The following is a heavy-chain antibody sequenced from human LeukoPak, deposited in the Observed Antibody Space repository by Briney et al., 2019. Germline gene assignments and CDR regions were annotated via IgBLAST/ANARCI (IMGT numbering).Heavy chain of an antibody. CDR2: TSSSGSTI. Sequence: PGGSLRLSCAASGFTFSSYEMNWVRQAPGKGLEWVSYTSSSGSTIHYADSVKGRFTISRDNAKNSLYLQMNSLRAEDTAVYYCAELGITMIGGVWGKGTTVTISS. CDR3: AELGITMIGGV. J-gene: IGHJ6*04. D-gene: IGHD3-10*02. CDR1: GFTFSSYE. V-gene: IGHV3-48*03.